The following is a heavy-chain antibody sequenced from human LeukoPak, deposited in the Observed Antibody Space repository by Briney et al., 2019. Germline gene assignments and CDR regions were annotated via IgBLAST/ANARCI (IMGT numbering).Heavy chain of an antibody. CDR1: GGSISSDGYY. D-gene: IGHD4-17*01. V-gene: IGHV4-31*03. J-gene: IGHJ4*02. Sequence: SQTLSLTCTVSGGSISSDGYYWGWIRQHPGKGLEWIGHIYYSGSTYYNPSLKSRVTISVDTSKNQFSLKLSSVTAADTAVYYCARGLYGDYKINWGQGTLVTVSS. CDR3: ARGLYGDYKIN. CDR2: IYYSGST.